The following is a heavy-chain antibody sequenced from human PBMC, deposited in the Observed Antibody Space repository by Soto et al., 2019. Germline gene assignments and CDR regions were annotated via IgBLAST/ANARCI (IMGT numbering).Heavy chain of an antibody. J-gene: IGHJ4*02. V-gene: IGHV1-18*01. D-gene: IGHD6-19*01. CDR2: ISAYNGNT. Sequence: QVQLVQSGAEVKKPGASVKVSCKASGYTFTSYGISWVRQAPGQGLEWMGWISAYNGNTKSAKKLQGRVNRTTDTSTSTAYMELRSLRSDDTAVYYCARDLAVGLVDYWGQGTLVTVSS. CDR1: GYTFTSYG. CDR3: ARDLAVGLVDY.